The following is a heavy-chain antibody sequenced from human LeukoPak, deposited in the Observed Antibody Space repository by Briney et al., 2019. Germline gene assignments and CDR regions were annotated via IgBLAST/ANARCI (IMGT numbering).Heavy chain of an antibody. J-gene: IGHJ5*02. CDR1: GFTFSSYS. Sequence: GGSLRLSCAASGFTFSSYSMNWVRQAPGKGLEWVSSISSSSSYIYYADSVKGRFTISRDNAKNSLYLQMNSLRAEDTAVYYCARGPSSSWYVWFDPWGQGTLVTVSS. V-gene: IGHV3-21*01. D-gene: IGHD6-13*01. CDR3: ARGPSSSWYVWFDP. CDR2: ISSSSSYI.